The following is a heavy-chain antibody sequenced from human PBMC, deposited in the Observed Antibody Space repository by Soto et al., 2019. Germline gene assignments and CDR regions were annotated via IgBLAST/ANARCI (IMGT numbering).Heavy chain of an antibody. Sequence: SETLSLTCTVSGGTISSYYWSWIRQPPGKGLEWIGYIHYSGSTKYNPSLESRVTISVDTSKNQFSLKLSSVTAADTAVYYCARVGNYYGSGSYYLDQWGQGTLVTVSS. CDR2: IHYSGST. J-gene: IGHJ4*02. CDR3: ARVGNYYGSGSYYLDQ. CDR1: GGTISSYY. D-gene: IGHD3-10*01. V-gene: IGHV4-59*01.